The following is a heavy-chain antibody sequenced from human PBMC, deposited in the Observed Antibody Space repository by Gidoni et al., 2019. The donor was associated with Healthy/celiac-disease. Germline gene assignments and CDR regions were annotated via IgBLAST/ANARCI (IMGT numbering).Heavy chain of an antibody. D-gene: IGHD3-10*01. CDR2: IYPGDSDT. Sequence: EVQLVQSGAEVKKPGESLKISCKGSGYSFTSYWIGWVRPMPGKGLEWMGIIYPGDSDTRYSPSFQGQVTISADKSISTAYLQWSSLKASDTAMYYCARSSYGFGELLSREVFRWGYYGMDVWGQGTTVTVSS. CDR1: GYSFTSYW. J-gene: IGHJ6*02. V-gene: IGHV5-51*03. CDR3: ARSSYGFGELLSREVFRWGYYGMDV.